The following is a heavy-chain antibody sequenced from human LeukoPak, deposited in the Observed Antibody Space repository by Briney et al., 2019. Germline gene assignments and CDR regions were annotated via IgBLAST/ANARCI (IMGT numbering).Heavy chain of an antibody. Sequence: GRSLRLSCAASGLTFDDYAMHWVRQAPGKGLEWVSGISWNSGSIGYADSVKGRFTISRDNAKNSLYLQMNSLRAEDTALYYCAKGQLAQYYYYYGMDVWGQGTTVTVSS. V-gene: IGHV3-9*01. D-gene: IGHD6-13*01. CDR2: ISWNSGSI. CDR1: GLTFDDYA. CDR3: AKGQLAQYYYYYGMDV. J-gene: IGHJ6*02.